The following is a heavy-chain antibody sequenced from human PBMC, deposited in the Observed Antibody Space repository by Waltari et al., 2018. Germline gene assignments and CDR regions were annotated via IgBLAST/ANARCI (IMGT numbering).Heavy chain of an antibody. CDR3: VRHARTTSGGKHFDH. CDR1: GDSISSSSYY. J-gene: IGHJ4*02. V-gene: IGHV4-39*01. CDR2: MYYSGST. Sequence: QLQLQESGPGLVKASETLSLTCTVSGDSISSSSYYWGWVRQPPGKGLEWIGNMYYSGSTYYNPSIKSRVTISGDTSKSQFSLKLSSVTAADTSMYYCVRHARTTSGGKHFDHWGQGMLVTVSP. D-gene: IGHD2-15*01.